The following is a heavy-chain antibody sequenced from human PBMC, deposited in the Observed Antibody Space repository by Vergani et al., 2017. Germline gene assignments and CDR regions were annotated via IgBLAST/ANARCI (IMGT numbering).Heavy chain of an antibody. Sequence: QVQLVESGGGVVQPGRSLRLSCAASGFTFSSYGMHWVRQAPGKGLEWVAVIWYDGSNKYYADSVKGRFTISRDNSKNTLYLQMNSLRAEDTAVYYCARDAGYCSSTSCYNDYWGQGTLVTVSS. V-gene: IGHV3-33*08. CDR2: IWYDGSNK. D-gene: IGHD2-2*02. J-gene: IGHJ4*02. CDR1: GFTFSSYG. CDR3: ARDAGYCSSTSCYNDY.